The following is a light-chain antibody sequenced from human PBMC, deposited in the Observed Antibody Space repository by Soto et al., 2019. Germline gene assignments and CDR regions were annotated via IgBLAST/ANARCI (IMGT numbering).Light chain of an antibody. CDR3: SSYAGSNKYVL. CDR2: EVS. CDR1: SGDVGGYDS. Sequence: QSALTQPPSASGSPGQSVTISCSGTSGDVGGYDSVSWYQHHPGKAPKLMIYEVSKRPSGVPDRFSGSKSGNTASLTVSGLQAEDEADYYCSSYAGSNKYVLFGGGTKLTVL. J-gene: IGLJ2*01. V-gene: IGLV2-8*01.